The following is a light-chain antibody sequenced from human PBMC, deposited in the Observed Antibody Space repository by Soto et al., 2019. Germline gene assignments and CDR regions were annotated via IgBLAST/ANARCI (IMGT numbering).Light chain of an antibody. CDR1: TRDIAGYNY. CDR3: TSFSSSNSLYV. J-gene: IGLJ1*01. V-gene: IGLV2-14*01. Sequence: QSARSHPASVSGSLGHSITISCTGTTRDIAGYNYISWYQQLPGKAPKLMIYQVTIRPSGISNRFSGSKSGNTASLTISGLQAEEEADYYCTSFSSSNSLYVFGTGTKVTV. CDR2: QVT.